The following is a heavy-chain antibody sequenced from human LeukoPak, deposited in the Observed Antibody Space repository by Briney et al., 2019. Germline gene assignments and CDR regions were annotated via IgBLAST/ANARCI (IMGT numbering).Heavy chain of an antibody. D-gene: IGHD3-10*01. V-gene: IGHV1-3*01. J-gene: IGHJ4*02. CDR2: INAGNGDT. Sequence: ASVKVSCKASGYTFTIYAIHWVRQAPGQRLEWMGWINAGNGDTKFSQKFQGRVTITRDTSASTAYMELSSLRSEDTAVYYCARALFGESYDYWGQGTLVTVSS. CDR3: ARALFGESYDY. CDR1: GYTFTIYA.